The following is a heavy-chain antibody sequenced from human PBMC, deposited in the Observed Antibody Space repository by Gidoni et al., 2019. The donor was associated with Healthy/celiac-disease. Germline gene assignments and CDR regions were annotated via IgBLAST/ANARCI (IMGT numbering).Heavy chain of an antibody. V-gene: IGHV1-45*02. CDR2: ITPFNGNT. CDR1: GYTFTYRY. D-gene: IGHD6-13*01. CDR3: AREGIAAAGTTHAFDI. Sequence: QMQLVQSGAAVTKTGSSVKVSCKASGYTFTYRYLHWVRQAPGQALEWMGWITPFNGNTNYAQKFQDRVTITRDRSMSTAYMELSSLRSEDTAMYYCAREGIAAAGTTHAFDIWGQGTMVTVSS. J-gene: IGHJ3*02.